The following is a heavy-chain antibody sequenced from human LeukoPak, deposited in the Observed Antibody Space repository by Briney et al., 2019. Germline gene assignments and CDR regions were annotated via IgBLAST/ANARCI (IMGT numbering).Heavy chain of an antibody. CDR1: GYTFTSYG. Sequence: GASVKVSCKASGYTFTSYGVSWVRQAPGQGLEWMEWISGSNGNTNNAQKVQGRVTMTTDTSTSTAYMELRSLRSDDTAVYYCARYPLSYSSNWHYYFDYWGQGTLLTVSS. V-gene: IGHV1-18*01. CDR2: ISGSNGNT. D-gene: IGHD6-13*01. J-gene: IGHJ4*02. CDR3: ARYPLSYSSNWHYYFDY.